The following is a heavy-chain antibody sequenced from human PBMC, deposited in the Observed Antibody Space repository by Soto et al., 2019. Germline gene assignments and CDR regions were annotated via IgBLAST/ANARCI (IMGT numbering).Heavy chain of an antibody. V-gene: IGHV4-34*01. CDR1: GESFNDYY. CDR3: ARANPSRPDF. D-gene: IGHD6-6*01. Sequence: SETLSLTCVVYGESFNDYYWSWIRQPPGKALEWIGDVSRGGTTNYNPSLKSRVTISVDPPKNQFSLELNSVTAADTAVYYCARANPSRPDFWSQGSLVTVS. J-gene: IGHJ4*02. CDR2: VSRGGTT.